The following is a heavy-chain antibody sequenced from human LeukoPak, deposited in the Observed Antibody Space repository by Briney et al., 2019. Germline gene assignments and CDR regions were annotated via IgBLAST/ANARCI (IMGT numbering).Heavy chain of an antibody. D-gene: IGHD6-13*01. Sequence: SETLSLTCTVSGGSISSYYWSWIRQPAGEGLEWIGRIYSTGSTNYNPSLKSRVTMSVDTSKNQFSLRLRSVTAADTAVYYCARQIASAGTAGFDFWGQGALVAVSS. CDR2: IYSTGST. J-gene: IGHJ4*02. V-gene: IGHV4-4*07. CDR1: GGSISSYY. CDR3: ARQIASAGTAGFDF.